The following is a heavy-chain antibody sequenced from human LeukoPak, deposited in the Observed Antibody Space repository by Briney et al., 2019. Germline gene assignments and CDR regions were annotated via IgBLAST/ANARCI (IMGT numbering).Heavy chain of an antibody. J-gene: IGHJ4*02. Sequence: GGSLRLSCAASGFTFSSYAMHWVRQAPGKGLEWVAVISYDGSNKYYADSVKGRFTISRDNDKNSLYLQMNSLRAEDTDVYYCARDRLHYGEYEKTFDYWGQGTLVSVSS. CDR3: ARDRLHYGEYEKTFDY. D-gene: IGHD4-17*01. CDR1: GFTFSSYA. CDR2: ISYDGSNK. V-gene: IGHV3-30*04.